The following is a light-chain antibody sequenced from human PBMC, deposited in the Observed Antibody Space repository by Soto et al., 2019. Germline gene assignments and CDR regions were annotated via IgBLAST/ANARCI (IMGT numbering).Light chain of an antibody. V-gene: IGKV3-20*01. CDR3: QQYGGSPRT. CDR1: QSVSNSY. CDR2: GSS. Sequence: EIVLTQSPGTLSLSPGERATLSCRASQSVSNSYLAWYQQKPGQAPRLLIYGSSSRATGIPDRFSGSGSGTDFTLTISRLEPEDCAVYYCQQYGGSPRTFGQGTKVEIK. J-gene: IGKJ1*01.